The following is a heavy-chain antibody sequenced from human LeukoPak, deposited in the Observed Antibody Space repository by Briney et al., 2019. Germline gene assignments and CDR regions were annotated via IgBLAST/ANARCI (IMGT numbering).Heavy chain of an antibody. Sequence: PGGSLRLSCAASGFTVSSNYMSWVRQAPGKGLEWVSSISSSSSYIYYADSVKGRFTISRDNAKNSLYLQMNSLRAEGTAVYYCARVSGYSYAVYYFGYWGQGTLVTVSS. CDR1: GFTVSSNY. CDR2: ISSSSSYI. V-gene: IGHV3-21*01. D-gene: IGHD5-18*01. J-gene: IGHJ4*02. CDR3: ARVSGYSYAVYYFGY.